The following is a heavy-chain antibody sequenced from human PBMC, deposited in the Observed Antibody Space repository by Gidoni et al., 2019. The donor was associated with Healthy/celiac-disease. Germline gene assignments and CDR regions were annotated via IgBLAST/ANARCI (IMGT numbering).Heavy chain of an antibody. Sequence: EVQLVESGGGLVKPGGSLRLSCAASGFTFSSYSMNWVRQAPGKGLEWVSSISSSSSYIYYADSVKGRFTISRDNAKNSLYLQMNSLRAEDTAVYYCARDWGGYSSSWSQGYWGQGTLVTVSS. CDR3: ARDWGGYSSSWSQGY. CDR2: ISSSSSYI. V-gene: IGHV3-21*01. D-gene: IGHD6-13*01. J-gene: IGHJ4*02. CDR1: GFTFSSYS.